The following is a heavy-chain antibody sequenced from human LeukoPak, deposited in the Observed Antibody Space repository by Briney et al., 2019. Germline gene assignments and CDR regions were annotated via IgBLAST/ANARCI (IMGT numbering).Heavy chain of an antibody. CDR3: ARVTVAVPTPEDYYYYYMDV. CDR1: GGSISSYY. Sequence: SETLSLTCTVSGGSISSYYWSWIRQPAGKGLEWIGRIYTSGSTNYNPSLKSRVTMSVDTSKNQFSLKLSSVTAADTAVYYCARVTVAVPTPEDYYYYYMDVWGKGTTVTVSS. V-gene: IGHV4-4*07. D-gene: IGHD2-2*01. CDR2: IYTSGST. J-gene: IGHJ6*03.